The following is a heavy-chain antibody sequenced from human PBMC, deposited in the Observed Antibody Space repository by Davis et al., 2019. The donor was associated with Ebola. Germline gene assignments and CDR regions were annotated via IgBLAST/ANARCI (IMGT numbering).Heavy chain of an antibody. D-gene: IGHD4-17*01. Sequence: PAGSLTLSCAASGFTFNTYWMHWVRQAPGKGLVWVSRLNSDGSNIDYADSVKGRFTISRDNAKNTLYLQMNSLRAEDTAVYYCARDKIHNGDLLDYWGQGTLVTVSS. CDR2: LNSDGSNI. V-gene: IGHV3-74*01. J-gene: IGHJ4*02. CDR3: ARDKIHNGDLLDY. CDR1: GFTFNTYW.